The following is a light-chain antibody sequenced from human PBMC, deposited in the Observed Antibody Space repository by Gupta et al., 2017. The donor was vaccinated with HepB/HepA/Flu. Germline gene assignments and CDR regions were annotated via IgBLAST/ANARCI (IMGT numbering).Light chain of an antibody. J-gene: IGLJ2*01. CDR1: RLGDKF. V-gene: IGLV3-1*01. CDR3: QAWFGSTAI. Sequence: SSELVQTASVSVSAGQTVTITCSGDRLGDKFTSWYQPRPGPSPQLVIYQDHKRPSGIPERFSASNAGSTATLTISETQAMDEAEYFCQAWFGSTAIFGGGTKLTVL. CDR2: QDH.